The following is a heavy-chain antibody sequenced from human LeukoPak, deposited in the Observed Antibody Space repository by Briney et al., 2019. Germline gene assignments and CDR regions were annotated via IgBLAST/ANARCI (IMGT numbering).Heavy chain of an antibody. CDR3: AREGIQPWLQH. CDR1: GYTFTGPY. CDR2: INPSGGST. V-gene: IGHV1-46*01. D-gene: IGHD5-18*01. Sequence: ASVKVSCKASGYTFTGPYMHWVRQAPGQGLEWMGIINPSGGSTSYAQKFQGRVAMTRDTSTSTVYMELSSLRSEDTAVYYCAREGIQPWLQHWGQGTLVTVSS. J-gene: IGHJ1*01.